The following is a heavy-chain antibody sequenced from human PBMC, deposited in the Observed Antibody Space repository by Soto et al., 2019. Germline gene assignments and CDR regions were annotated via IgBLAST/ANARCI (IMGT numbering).Heavy chain of an antibody. CDR1: GGTADRFA. Sequence: QVHLEQSGADVRKPGSSVRVSCKASGGTADRFAISWVRQAPGEGLEWMGGITPLFRTPHYAQKFQGRVNITADGSSNATYMDLGSLTFDDTAVYYCAWQSRDTPMVPFSHWGQGTVVTVSS. J-gene: IGHJ4*02. D-gene: IGHD2-15*01. V-gene: IGHV1-69*01. CDR2: ITPLFRTP. CDR3: AWQSRDTPMVPFSH.